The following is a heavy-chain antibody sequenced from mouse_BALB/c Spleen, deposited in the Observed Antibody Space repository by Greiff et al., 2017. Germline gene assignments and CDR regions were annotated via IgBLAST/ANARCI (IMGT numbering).Heavy chain of an antibody. Sequence: VQVVESGPGLVAPSQSLSITCTVSGFSLTSYGVHWVRQPPGKGLEWLGVIWAGGSTNYNSALMSRLSISKDNSKSQVFLKMNSLQTDDTAMYYCASPYGSSYDAMDYWGQGTSVTVSS. D-gene: IGHD1-1*01. V-gene: IGHV2-9*02. CDR2: IWAGGST. CDR3: ASPYGSSYDAMDY. CDR1: GFSLTSYG. J-gene: IGHJ4*01.